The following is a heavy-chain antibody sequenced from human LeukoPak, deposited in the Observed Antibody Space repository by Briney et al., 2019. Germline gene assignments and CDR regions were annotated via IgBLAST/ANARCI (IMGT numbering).Heavy chain of an antibody. Sequence: ASEKVSCKASGYTFTGYYMHWVRQAPGQGLEWMGWINPNSSGTNYAQKFQGRVTMTRDTSISTAYMELSRLRSDDTAVYYCARALRYFDWYTNYWGQGTLVTVSS. D-gene: IGHD3-9*01. J-gene: IGHJ4*02. CDR2: INPNSSGT. CDR3: ARALRYFDWYTNY. V-gene: IGHV1-2*02. CDR1: GYTFTGYY.